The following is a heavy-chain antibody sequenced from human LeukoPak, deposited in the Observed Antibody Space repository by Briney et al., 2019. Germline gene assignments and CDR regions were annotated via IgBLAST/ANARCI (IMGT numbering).Heavy chain of an antibody. CDR3: ARDEDSYNWNYGAFDI. D-gene: IGHD1-7*01. J-gene: IGHJ3*02. CDR2: FDPEDGET. Sequence: GASVKVSCKVSGYTLTELSMHWVRQAPGKGLEWMGGFDPEDGETIYAQKFQGRVTMTEDTSTDTAYMELSSLRSEDTAVYYCARDEDSYNWNYGAFDIWGQGTMVTVSS. CDR1: GYTLTELS. V-gene: IGHV1-24*01.